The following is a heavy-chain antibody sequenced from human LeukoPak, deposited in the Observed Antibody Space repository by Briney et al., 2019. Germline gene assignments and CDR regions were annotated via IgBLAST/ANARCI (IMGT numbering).Heavy chain of an antibody. D-gene: IGHD5-18*01. Sequence: SETLSLTCTVSGGSINNYYWSWIRQPPGKGLEWIGYIYYSGGDMNYNPSLKSRLTISVDTSKNQISLMLTSMTAADTAVYYCARQPAATAAFDIWAQGTMVT. V-gene: IGHV4-59*08. CDR1: GGSINNYY. J-gene: IGHJ3*02. CDR2: IYYSGGDM. CDR3: ARQPAATAAFDI.